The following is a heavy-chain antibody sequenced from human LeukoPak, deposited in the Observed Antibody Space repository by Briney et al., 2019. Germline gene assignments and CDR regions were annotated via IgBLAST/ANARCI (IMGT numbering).Heavy chain of an antibody. Sequence: ASETLSLTCAVSGYSISSGYYWGWIRQPPGKGLEWIGSIYHSGSTYYNPSLKSRVTISVDTSKNQFSLKLSSVTAADTAVYYCARHAQGLGLRFLEGSWFDPWGQGTLVTVSS. CDR3: ARHAQGLGLRFLEGSWFDP. J-gene: IGHJ5*02. D-gene: IGHD3-3*01. CDR1: GYSISSGYY. V-gene: IGHV4-38-2*01. CDR2: IYHSGST.